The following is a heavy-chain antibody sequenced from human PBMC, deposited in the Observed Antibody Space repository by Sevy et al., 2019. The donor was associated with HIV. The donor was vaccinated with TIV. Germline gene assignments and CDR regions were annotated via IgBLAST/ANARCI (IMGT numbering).Heavy chain of an antibody. Sequence: GGSLRLSCAASGFTFSSYEMNWVRLAPGKGLEWVSYISSSGSTIYYADSVKGRFTISRDNAKNSLYLQMNSLRAEDTAVYYCASLGWYYFDFWGQGTLVTVSS. CDR1: GFTFSSYE. CDR2: ISSSGSTI. V-gene: IGHV3-48*03. CDR3: ASLGWYYFDF. J-gene: IGHJ4*02. D-gene: IGHD2-15*01.